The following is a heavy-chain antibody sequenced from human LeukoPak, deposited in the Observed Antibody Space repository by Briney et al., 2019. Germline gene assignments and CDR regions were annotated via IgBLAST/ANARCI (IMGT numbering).Heavy chain of an antibody. Sequence: GGSLRLSCAASGFTFSGSAMHWVRQASGKGLEWVGRIRSKANSYATAYAASVKGRFTISRDDSKNTAYLQMNSLKTEDTAVYYCTSCGGDCLLRGNYWGQGTLVTVSS. J-gene: IGHJ4*02. D-gene: IGHD2-21*02. CDR2: IRSKANSYAT. V-gene: IGHV3-73*01. CDR1: GFTFSGSA. CDR3: TSCGGDCLLRGNY.